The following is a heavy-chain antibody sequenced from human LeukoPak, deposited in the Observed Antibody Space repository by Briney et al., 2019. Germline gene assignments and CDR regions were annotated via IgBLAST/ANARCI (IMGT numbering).Heavy chain of an antibody. CDR3: ARGQRGRRYFDRLFDY. CDR2: MNPNSGNT. V-gene: IGHV1-8*01. CDR1: GYTFTSYD. D-gene: IGHD3-9*01. J-gene: IGHJ4*02. Sequence: ASVKVSCKASGYTFTSYDINWVRQATGQGLEWMGWMNPNSGNTGYAQKFQGRVTMTRNTSISTAYMELSSLRSEDTAVYYCARGQRGRRYFDRLFDYWGQGTLVTVSS.